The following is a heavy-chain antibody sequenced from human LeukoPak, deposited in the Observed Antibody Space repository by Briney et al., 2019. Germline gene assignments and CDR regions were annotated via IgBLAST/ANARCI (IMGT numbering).Heavy chain of an antibody. Sequence: GASVKVSCKASGYTFTSYDINWVRQATGQGLEWMGWMNPNSGNTGYAQKLQGRVTMTRNTSISTAYMELSSLRSEDTGVYYCARYSGSFTVGDYWGQGTLVTVSS. CDR1: GYTFTSYD. CDR2: MNPNSGNT. D-gene: IGHD1-26*01. CDR3: ARYSGSFTVGDY. J-gene: IGHJ4*02. V-gene: IGHV1-8*01.